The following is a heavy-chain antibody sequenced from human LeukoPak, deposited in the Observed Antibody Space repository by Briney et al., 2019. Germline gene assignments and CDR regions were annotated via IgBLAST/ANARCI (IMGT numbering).Heavy chain of an antibody. J-gene: IGHJ4*02. CDR1: GFTFNNYA. V-gene: IGHV3-23*01. CDR2: ISASGGAT. CDR3: ARSTWYSSSWYYFDY. Sequence: GGSLRLSCAASGFTFNNYAMSWVRQAPGKGLEWVSAISASGGATFCADSVKGRFTISRDNSKNTLYLQMNSLRAEDTAVYYCARSTWYSSSWYYFDYWGRGTLLTVSS. D-gene: IGHD6-13*01.